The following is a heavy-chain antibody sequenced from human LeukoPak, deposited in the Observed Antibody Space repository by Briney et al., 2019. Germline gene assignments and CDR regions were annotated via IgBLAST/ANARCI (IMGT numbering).Heavy chain of an antibody. V-gene: IGHV3-9*01. CDR3: ARELGYGGDYGMDV. CDR2: ISWNSGSI. J-gene: IGHJ6*02. CDR1: GFTFDDYA. D-gene: IGHD4-23*01. Sequence: PGGSLRLSCAASGFTFDDYAMHWVRQAPGKGLEWVSGISWNSGSIGYADSVKGRFTISRDNAKNSLYLQMNSLRAEDTAVYYCARELGYGGDYGMDVWGQGTTVTVSS.